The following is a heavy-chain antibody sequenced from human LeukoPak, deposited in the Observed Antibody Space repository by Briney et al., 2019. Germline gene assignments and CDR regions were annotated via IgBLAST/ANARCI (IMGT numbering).Heavy chain of an antibody. CDR3: AKLGYCSSTSCSPHLDY. J-gene: IGHJ4*02. Sequence: GGSLRLSCAASGFTFSDYYMSWIRQAPGKGLEWVSYISSSGSTIYYADSVKGRFTISRDNSKNTLYLQMNSLRAEDTAVYYCAKLGYCSSTSCSPHLDYWGQGTLVTVSS. V-gene: IGHV3-11*01. CDR2: ISSSGSTI. D-gene: IGHD2-2*03. CDR1: GFTFSDYY.